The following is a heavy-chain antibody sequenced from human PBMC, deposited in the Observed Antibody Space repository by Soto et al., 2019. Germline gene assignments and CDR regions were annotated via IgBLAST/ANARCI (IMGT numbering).Heavy chain of an antibody. CDR3: ASGSFGGSTSF. CDR2: ISYDGSNK. J-gene: IGHJ4*02. Sequence: GGSLRLSCAASGFTFSSYAMHWVRQAPGKGLEWVAVISYDGSNKYYADSVKGRFTISRDNSKNTLYLQMNSLRAEDTAVYYCASGSFGGSTSFWGQGTLVTVSS. CDR1: GFTFSSYA. D-gene: IGHD2-2*01. V-gene: IGHV3-30-3*01.